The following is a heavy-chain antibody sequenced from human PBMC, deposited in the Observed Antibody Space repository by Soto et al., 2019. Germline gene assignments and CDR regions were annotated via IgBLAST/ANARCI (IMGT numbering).Heavy chain of an antibody. V-gene: IGHV3-23*01. J-gene: IGHJ4*02. CDR2: ISGSGDTT. D-gene: IGHD5-12*01. CDR1: GFTFSAYA. Sequence: PGGSLRLSCAASGFTFSAYAMSWVRQAPGKGLEWVSVISGSGDTTSYPDSVKGRFTISRDNSKKMLFLQMNSLRAEDTAVYYCAKGRWLQLGFTYFDYWGQGTLVTVSS. CDR3: AKGRWLQLGFTYFDY.